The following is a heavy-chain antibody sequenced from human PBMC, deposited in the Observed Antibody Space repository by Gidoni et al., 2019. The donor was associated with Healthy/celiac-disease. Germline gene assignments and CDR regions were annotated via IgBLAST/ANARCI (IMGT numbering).Heavy chain of an antibody. CDR2: ICYSGTP. CDR3: ARRGPGWRSFVI. CDR1: GGSVSSATYS. J-gene: IGHJ3*02. D-gene: IGHD2-8*02. Sequence: VQRQESGPGLEKTSETMTLTCTASGGSVSSATYSWCWIRQPPGKGLEWLGYICYSGTPNHHPSLKSRVTLSVDTSKNQFSLKLGSAAAADTAVYYCARRGPGWRSFVIWGQGTMVTFSS. V-gene: IGHV4-61*01.